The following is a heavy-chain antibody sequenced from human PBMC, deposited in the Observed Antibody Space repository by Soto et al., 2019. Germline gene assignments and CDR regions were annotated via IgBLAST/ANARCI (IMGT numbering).Heavy chain of an antibody. Sequence: SETLSLTCTVSGGSISSYYWSWIRQPPGKGLEWIGYIYYSGSTNYNPPLKSRVTISVDTSKNQFSLKLSSVTAADTAVYYCARETRSGSYYKARNYYGMDVWGQGTTVTVSS. D-gene: IGHD3-10*01. CDR2: IYYSGST. CDR3: ARETRSGSYYKARNYYGMDV. V-gene: IGHV4-59*01. CDR1: GGSISSYY. J-gene: IGHJ6*02.